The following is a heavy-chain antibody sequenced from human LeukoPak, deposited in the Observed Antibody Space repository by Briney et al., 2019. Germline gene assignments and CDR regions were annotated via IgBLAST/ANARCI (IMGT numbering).Heavy chain of an antibody. CDR3: ARDAHYDFWSGYYSTWPLGY. CDR1: GFTFSSYG. Sequence: LPGRSLRLSCAASGFTFSSYGMHWVRQAPGKGLEWVAVISYDGSNKYYADSVKGRFTISRDDSKNTLYLQMNSLRAEDTAVYYCARDAHYDFWSGYYSTWPLGYWGQGTLVTVSS. CDR2: ISYDGSNK. D-gene: IGHD3-3*01. V-gene: IGHV3-30*03. J-gene: IGHJ4*02.